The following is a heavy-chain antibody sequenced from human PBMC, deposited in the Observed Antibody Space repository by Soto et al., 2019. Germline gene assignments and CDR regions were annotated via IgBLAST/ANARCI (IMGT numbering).Heavy chain of an antibody. V-gene: IGHV4-59*08. Sequence: LCGGSISSYYWSWIRQPPGKGLEWIGYIYYSGSTNYNPSLKSRVTISVDTSKNQFSLKLSSVTAADTAVYYCARRYGLSAFDIWGQGTMVTVSS. J-gene: IGHJ3*02. CDR2: IYYSGST. CDR3: ARRYGLSAFDI. D-gene: IGHD3-10*01. CDR1: GGSISSYY.